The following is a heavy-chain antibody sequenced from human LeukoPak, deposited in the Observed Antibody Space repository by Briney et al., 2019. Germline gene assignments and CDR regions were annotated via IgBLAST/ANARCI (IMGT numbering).Heavy chain of an antibody. Sequence: ASVKVSCKASGYXFSDYYIHWVRQAPGQGLEWMGWINPNSGGTNYAQKFQGRVTMTRDTSISTAYMELIRLRSADTAVYYCARVGRAFTARSSFFDYWGQGTLVTVSS. CDR3: ARVGRAFTARSSFFDY. J-gene: IGHJ4*02. D-gene: IGHD6-6*01. CDR1: GYXFSDYY. V-gene: IGHV1-2*02. CDR2: INPNSGGT.